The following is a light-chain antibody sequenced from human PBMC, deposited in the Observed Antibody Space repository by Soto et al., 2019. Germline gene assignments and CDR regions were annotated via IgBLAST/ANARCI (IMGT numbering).Light chain of an antibody. CDR2: GAS. V-gene: IGKV3-15*01. CDR1: QSVSSN. CDR3: QQYNNWPPYT. J-gene: IGKJ2*01. Sequence: EIVMTHSPATLSVSPGERATLSCRASQSVSSNLAWYQQKPGQAPRLLIYGASTRATGIPARFSGSGSGTEFTLTISSLQSEDFAVHYCQQYNNWPPYTFGQGTKLEIK.